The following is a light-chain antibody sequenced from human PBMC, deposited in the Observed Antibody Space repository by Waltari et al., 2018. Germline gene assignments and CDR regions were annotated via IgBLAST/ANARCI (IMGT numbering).Light chain of an antibody. CDR1: LSIGPW. V-gene: IGKV1-5*03. J-gene: IGKJ1*01. CDR2: RAS. Sequence: TVTITCRASLSIGPWLAWYQQKPGKAPKLLIYRASILQGGVPSRFSGSGSVTDFTLTISGLQPDDFATYYCQQYNSYWTFGQGTKVE. CDR3: QQYNSYWT.